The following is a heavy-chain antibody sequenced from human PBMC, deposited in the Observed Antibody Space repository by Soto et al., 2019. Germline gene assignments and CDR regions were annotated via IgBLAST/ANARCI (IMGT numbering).Heavy chain of an antibody. CDR1: GGTFSSYT. CDR3: AREEYYYGSGDFFDY. CDR2: IIPIVGIA. D-gene: IGHD3-10*01. Sequence: QVQLVQSGAEVKKPGSSVKVSCKASGGTFSSYTISWVRQAPGQGLEWMGGIIPIVGIANYAQKFQGRVTITADKSTSTAYMELSSLRSEDTAVYYCAREEYYYGSGDFFDYWGQGTLVTVSS. V-gene: IGHV1-69*08. J-gene: IGHJ4*02.